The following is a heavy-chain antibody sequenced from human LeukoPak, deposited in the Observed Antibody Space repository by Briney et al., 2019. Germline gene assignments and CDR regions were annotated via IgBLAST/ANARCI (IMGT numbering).Heavy chain of an antibody. CDR3: ARHRRGRDGYQNWFDP. V-gene: IGHV4-59*05. CDR1: GGSISSYY. J-gene: IGHJ5*02. CDR2: IYYSGST. Sequence: PSETLSLTCTVSGGSISSYYWSWIRQPPGKGLEWIGSIYYSGSTYYNPSLKSRVTISVDTSKNQFSLKLSSVTAADTAVYYCARHRRGRDGYQNWFDPWGQGTLVTVSS. D-gene: IGHD5-24*01.